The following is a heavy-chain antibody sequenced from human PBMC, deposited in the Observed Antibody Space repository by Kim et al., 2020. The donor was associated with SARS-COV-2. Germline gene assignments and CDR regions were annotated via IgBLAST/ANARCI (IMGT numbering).Heavy chain of an antibody. D-gene: IGHD3-3*01. Sequence: GGSLRLSCAATGFTFDDYVMHWVRQAPGKGLEWVSHISWDSTNIEYAGSVRGRFTISRDNAKNSLYLQMNNLRNEDTALYYCAKTRSNLGYDFMGYWGQGTLVTVSP. J-gene: IGHJ4*02. CDR2: ISWDSTNI. CDR3: AKTRSNLGYDFMGY. CDR1: GFTFDDYV. V-gene: IGHV3-9*01.